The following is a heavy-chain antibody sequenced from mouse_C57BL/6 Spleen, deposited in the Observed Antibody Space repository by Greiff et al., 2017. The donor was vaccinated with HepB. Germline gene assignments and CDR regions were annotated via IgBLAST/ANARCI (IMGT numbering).Heavy chain of an antibody. CDR1: GFTFSSYG. Sequence: EVKLEESGGDLVKPGGSLKLSCAASGFTFSSYGMSWVRQTPDKRLEWVATISSGGSYTYYPDSVKGRFTISRDNAKNTLYLQMSSLKSEDTAMYYCARAVIRGYYAMDYWGQGTSVTVSS. V-gene: IGHV5-6*02. CDR3: ARAVIRGYYAMDY. CDR2: ISSGGSYT. J-gene: IGHJ4*01.